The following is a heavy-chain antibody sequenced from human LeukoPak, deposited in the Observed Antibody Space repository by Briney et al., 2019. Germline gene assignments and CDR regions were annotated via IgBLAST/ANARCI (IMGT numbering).Heavy chain of an antibody. CDR1: GYTFTGYY. CDR2: INPNSGGP. V-gene: IGHV1-2*02. CDR3: AKAFRSILVNDAFDI. Sequence: GSSVKVSCKASGYTFTGYYMHWVRQAPGQGLEWMGWINPNSGGPNYEQKFQGRVTMTRDTSISTAYMELSRLRSDAPGVFYCAKAFRSILVNDAFDIWGQGTMVTVSS. J-gene: IGHJ3*02. D-gene: IGHD3-9*01.